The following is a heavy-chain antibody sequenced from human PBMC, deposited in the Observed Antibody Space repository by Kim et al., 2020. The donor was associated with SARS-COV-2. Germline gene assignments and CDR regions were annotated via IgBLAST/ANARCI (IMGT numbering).Heavy chain of an antibody. CDR3: ARGEYSGNTDYFDY. J-gene: IGHJ4*02. D-gene: IGHD1-26*01. CDR1: GFTFRTYG. CDR2: IWYDGSNK. Sequence: GGSLRLSCAASGFTFRTYGMHWVRQAPGKGLEWVALIWYDGSNKYYADSVKGRFTISRDNSKNTLYLQMNSLRAEDTAVYYCARGEYSGNTDYFDYWGQG. V-gene: IGHV3-33*01.